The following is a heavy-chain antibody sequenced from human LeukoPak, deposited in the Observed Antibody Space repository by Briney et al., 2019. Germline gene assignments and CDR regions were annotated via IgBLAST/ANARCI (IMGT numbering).Heavy chain of an antibody. J-gene: IGHJ4*02. D-gene: IGHD3-22*01. V-gene: IGHV3-23*01. Sequence: PGGSLRLSCAASGFTFSSYAMSWVRQAPGKGLEWVSAISGSGGSTYYADSVKGRFTISRDNSKNTPYLQMNSLRAEDTAVYYCAKGATYYYDSSGYPDYWGQGTLVTVSS. CDR2: ISGSGGST. CDR1: GFTFSSYA. CDR3: AKGATYYYDSSGYPDY.